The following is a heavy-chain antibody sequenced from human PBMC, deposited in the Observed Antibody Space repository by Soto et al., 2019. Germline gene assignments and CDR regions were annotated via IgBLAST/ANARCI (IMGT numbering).Heavy chain of an antibody. J-gene: IGHJ4*02. CDR2: SRNKASSYTT. Sequence: EVQLVESGGGLVQPGGSLRLSCAVSGFTLSDHCMDWVRQAPGRGLEWIGRSRNKASSYTTDYAATVKGRFSVSRDDSQNSLYLHMSSLTTEDTAIYYCARAGSPIGSRYFDFWGQGTLVTVSS. D-gene: IGHD2-15*01. CDR1: GFTLSDHC. V-gene: IGHV3-72*01. CDR3: ARAGSPIGSRYFDF.